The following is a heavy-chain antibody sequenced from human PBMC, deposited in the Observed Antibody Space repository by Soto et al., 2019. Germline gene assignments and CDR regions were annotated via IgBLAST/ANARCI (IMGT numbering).Heavy chain of an antibody. CDR2: IIPIFGTA. J-gene: IGHJ4*02. CDR3: ARASLEMATITSIDY. CDR1: GGTFSSYA. Sequence: RASVKVSCKASGGTFSSYAISWVRQAPGQGLEWMGGIIPIFGTANYAQKFQGRVTITADESTSTAYMELSSLRSEDTAVYYCARASLEMATITSIDYWGQGTLVTVSS. D-gene: IGHD5-12*01. V-gene: IGHV1-69*13.